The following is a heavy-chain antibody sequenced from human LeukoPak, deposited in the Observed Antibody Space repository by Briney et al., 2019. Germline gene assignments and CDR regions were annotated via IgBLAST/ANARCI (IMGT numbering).Heavy chain of an antibody. CDR2: IHNSGNT. D-gene: IGHD1-14*01. CDR3: ARHPGRNNWFDS. Sequence: SETLSLTCTVSGGSINNDVDYWDWIRQTPGKGLEWIGNIHNSGNTYYKSSLKSRVGMSIDTSQNQFSLRLSSVTAADTAVYYRARHPGRNNWFDSWGGGILVTISS. V-gene: IGHV4-39*01. CDR1: GGSINNDVDY. J-gene: IGHJ5*01.